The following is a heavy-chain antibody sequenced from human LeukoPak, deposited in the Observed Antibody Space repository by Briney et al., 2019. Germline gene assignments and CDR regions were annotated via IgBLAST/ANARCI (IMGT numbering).Heavy chain of an antibody. Sequence: GESLKISCKGSGYSFITYWIGWVRQMPGKGLEWMGIIYPGDSDTRYSPSFQGQVTISADKSISTAYLQWSSLKASDTAMYYCASRYDSSGYGAFDIWGQGTMVTVSS. J-gene: IGHJ3*02. V-gene: IGHV5-51*01. CDR2: IYPGDSDT. CDR3: ASRYDSSGYGAFDI. D-gene: IGHD3-22*01. CDR1: GYSFITYW.